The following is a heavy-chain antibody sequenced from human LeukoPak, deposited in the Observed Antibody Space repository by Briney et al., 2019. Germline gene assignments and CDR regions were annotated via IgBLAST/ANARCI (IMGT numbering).Heavy chain of an antibody. Sequence: ASVKVSCKASGYTFTGYYMHWVRQAPGQGLEWMGWINPNSGGTNYAQKFQGRVTMTRDTSISTAYMELSRLRSDDTAVYYCARGEYSSSSRFDPWGQGTLVTVSS. CDR3: ARGEYSSSSRFDP. V-gene: IGHV1-2*02. J-gene: IGHJ5*02. CDR1: GYTFTGYY. D-gene: IGHD6-6*01. CDR2: INPNSGGT.